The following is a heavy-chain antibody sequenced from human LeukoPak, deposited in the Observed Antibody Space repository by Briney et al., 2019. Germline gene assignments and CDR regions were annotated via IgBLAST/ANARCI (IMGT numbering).Heavy chain of an antibody. D-gene: IGHD3-10*01. V-gene: IGHV3-74*01. Sequence: GGSLRLSCAASGFTFSSYWMHWVRQAPGKGLVWVSRINSDGSSTSYADSVKGRFTISRDNAKNTLYLQMNSLRAEDTAVYYCARGPPFMVRGVIPFDYWGQGTLVTVSS. CDR1: GFTFSSYW. CDR3: ARGPPFMVRGVIPFDY. J-gene: IGHJ4*02. CDR2: INSDGSST.